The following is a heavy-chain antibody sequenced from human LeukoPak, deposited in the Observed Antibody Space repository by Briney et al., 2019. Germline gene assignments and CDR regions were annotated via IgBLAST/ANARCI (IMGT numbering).Heavy chain of an antibody. Sequence: ASVKVSCKASGYTFTGYYMHWVRQAPGQGLEWMGWINPNSGGTNYAQKFQGRVTMTRDTSISTAYMELSRLRSDDTAVYYCARSHGSGSYNLNDYWGQGTLVTVSS. CDR3: ARSHGSGSYNLNDY. D-gene: IGHD3-10*01. CDR2: INPNSGGT. V-gene: IGHV1-2*02. CDR1: GYTFTGYY. J-gene: IGHJ4*02.